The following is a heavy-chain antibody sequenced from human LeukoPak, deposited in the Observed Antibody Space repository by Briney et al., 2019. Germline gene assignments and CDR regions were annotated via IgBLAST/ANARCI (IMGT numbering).Heavy chain of an antibody. D-gene: IGHD1-26*01. Sequence: ASVKVSCKASGYTFTSYDINWVRQATGQGLEWIGWMNPNSGNTGYAQKFQGRVTITRNTSISTAYMELSSLRSEDTAVYYCARRSGSYFPSDIWGQGTMVTVSS. CDR1: GYTFTSYD. CDR2: MNPNSGNT. V-gene: IGHV1-8*03. J-gene: IGHJ3*02. CDR3: ARRSGSYFPSDI.